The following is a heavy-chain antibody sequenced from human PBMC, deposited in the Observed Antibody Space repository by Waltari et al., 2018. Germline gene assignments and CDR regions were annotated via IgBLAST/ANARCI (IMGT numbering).Heavy chain of an antibody. CDR3: ARGGGGDWEWFDP. J-gene: IGHJ5*02. V-gene: IGHV4-59*01. Sequence: QVQLQESGPSLLKPSETLSLICTVSGGSISRFYWSWVRQPPGKGLDWIGYIYYTGSTNFNPSLKSRVTMSVDTSKNQFSLKLSSVTAADTAFYYCARGGGGDWEWFDPWGQEPWSPSPQ. CDR1: GGSISRFY. D-gene: IGHD2-21*02. CDR2: IYYTGST.